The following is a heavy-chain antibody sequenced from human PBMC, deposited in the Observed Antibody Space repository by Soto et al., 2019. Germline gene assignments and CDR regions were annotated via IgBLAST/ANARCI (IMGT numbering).Heavy chain of an antibody. D-gene: IGHD1-26*01. CDR3: ARLASRWEDAWSWYFDL. CDR1: GGSISSYY. J-gene: IGHJ2*01. Sequence: SETLSLTCTVSGGSISSYYWSWIRQPPGKGLEWIGYIYYSGSTNYNPSLKSRVTISVDTSKNQFSLKLSSVTAADTAVYYCARLASRWEDAWSWYFDLWGRGTLVTVSS. CDR2: IYYSGST. V-gene: IGHV4-59*08.